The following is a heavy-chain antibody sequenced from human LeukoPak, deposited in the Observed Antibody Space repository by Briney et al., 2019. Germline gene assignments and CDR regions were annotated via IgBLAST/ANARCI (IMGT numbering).Heavy chain of an antibody. Sequence: GGSLRLSCAASGFTISSNYMSWVRQAPGKGLEWVSVIYSGGSTYYADSVKGRFTISSDSSKNTLNLQMNSLRAEDTAVYYRARVGRWEEYFFDYWGQGTLVTVSS. V-gene: IGHV3-66*01. CDR2: IYSGGST. J-gene: IGHJ4*02. D-gene: IGHD4-23*01. CDR1: GFTISSNY. CDR3: ARVGRWEEYFFDY.